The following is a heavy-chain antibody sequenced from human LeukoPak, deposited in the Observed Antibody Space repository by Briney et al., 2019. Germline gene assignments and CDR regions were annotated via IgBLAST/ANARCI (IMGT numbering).Heavy chain of an antibody. Sequence: GGSLRLSCAASGFTFNTYFMTWVRQAPGKGLEWVSAISATGDTTHYADSLKGRFTISRDNSKNTLYLQMNSLRVEDTAVYYCAKGGWGDNWGQGTLATVSS. J-gene: IGHJ4*02. D-gene: IGHD3-16*01. CDR3: AKGGWGDN. V-gene: IGHV3-23*01. CDR2: ISATGDTT. CDR1: GFTFNTYF.